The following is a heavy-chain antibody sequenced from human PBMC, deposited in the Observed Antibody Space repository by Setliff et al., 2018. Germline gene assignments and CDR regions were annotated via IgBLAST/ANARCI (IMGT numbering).Heavy chain of an antibody. CDR3: AGYQGSGSNYKVVNWFDP. CDR2: IYYSGLT. D-gene: IGHD3-10*01. CDR1: GGSIRSSAHY. J-gene: IGHJ5*02. V-gene: IGHV4-39*02. Sequence: SETLSLTCTVSGGSIRSSAHYWGWIRQPPGKGLEWIGTIYYSGLTYYTPSLRSRATISVDTSKNRFSLQLSSVTAADTAVYYCAGYQGSGSNYKVVNWFDPWGQGTLVTVSS.